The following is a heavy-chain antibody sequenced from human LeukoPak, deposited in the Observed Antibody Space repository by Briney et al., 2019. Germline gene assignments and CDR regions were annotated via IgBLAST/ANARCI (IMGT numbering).Heavy chain of an antibody. CDR2: IKSDGST. D-gene: IGHD3-22*01. Sequence: GRSLRLSCAASGFSFSGAWMHWVRQAPGKGLVWVSIIKSDGSTIYADSVKGRFTISRDNAKSTVYLQMDSLRAEDTAVYYCARDYYYSVDYWGQGTLVTVSS. V-gene: IGHV3-74*01. J-gene: IGHJ4*02. CDR3: ARDYYYSVDY. CDR1: GFSFSGAW.